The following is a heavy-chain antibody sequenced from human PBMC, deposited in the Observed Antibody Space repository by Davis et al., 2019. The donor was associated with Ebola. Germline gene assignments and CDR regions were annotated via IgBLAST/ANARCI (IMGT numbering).Heavy chain of an antibody. V-gene: IGHV3-23*01. Sequence: PGGSLRLSCAASGFIFKNYGLKWVRQAPGEGLEWVSAISGSGDITSYADSVKGRFTVSRDNSISTLYMQMNSLRVEDTAVYFCVTEGFDIWGQGTMVTVSS. J-gene: IGHJ3*02. CDR3: VTEGFDI. CDR2: ISGSGDIT. CDR1: GFIFKNYG.